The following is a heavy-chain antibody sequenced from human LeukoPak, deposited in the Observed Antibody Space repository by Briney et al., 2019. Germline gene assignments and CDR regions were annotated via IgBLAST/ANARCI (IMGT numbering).Heavy chain of an antibody. J-gene: IGHJ4*02. Sequence: PGGSLRLSCAASGFTFGSYALRWVRPAPGKGLEWVSAISGSGGSTYYADSVKGRFTISRDNTKNTLYLQMNSLRAEDTAVYYCARGGTPMVRGVFYLDYWGQGTLVTVSS. D-gene: IGHD3-10*01. V-gene: IGHV3-23*01. CDR2: ISGSGGST. CDR3: ARGGTPMVRGVFYLDY. CDR1: GFTFGSYA.